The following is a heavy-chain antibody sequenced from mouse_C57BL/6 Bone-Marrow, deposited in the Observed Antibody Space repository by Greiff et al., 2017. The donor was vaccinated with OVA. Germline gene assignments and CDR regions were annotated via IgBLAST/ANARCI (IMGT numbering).Heavy chain of an antibody. CDR2: IWTGGGT. CDR3: ARVYYYGRAWFAY. CDR1: GFSLTSYA. Sequence: VQLQQSGPGLVAPSQSLSITCTVSGFSLTSYAISWVRQPPGKGLAWLGVIWTGGGTNYNSALKSRLSISKDNSKSQVFLKMNSLQTDDTARYYCARVYYYGRAWFAYWGQGTLVTVSA. D-gene: IGHD1-1*01. V-gene: IGHV2-9-1*01. J-gene: IGHJ3*01.